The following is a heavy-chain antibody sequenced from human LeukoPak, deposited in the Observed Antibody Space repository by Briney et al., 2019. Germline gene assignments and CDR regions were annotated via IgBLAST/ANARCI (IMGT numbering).Heavy chain of an antibody. CDR2: IGGSGGST. D-gene: IGHD3-10*01. J-gene: IGHJ4*02. Sequence: GGSLRLSCAASGFTFSSYAMSWVRQAPGKGLEWVSSIGGSGGSTYYADSVKGRSTISRDTSKNTLYLQMNSLRAEDTAVYYCAKYRGFGDSYDSWGQGTPVTVSS. CDR3: AKYRGFGDSYDS. CDR1: GFTFSSYA. V-gene: IGHV3-23*01.